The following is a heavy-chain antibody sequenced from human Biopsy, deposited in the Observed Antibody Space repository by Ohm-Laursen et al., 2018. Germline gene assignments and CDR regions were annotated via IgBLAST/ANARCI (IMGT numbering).Heavy chain of an antibody. CDR1: GFSFSTYG. CDR3: ATSTMVRSSGHAFDI. J-gene: IGHJ3*02. Sequence: SLRLSCSASGFSFSTYGIYWVRQAPGKGLEWVAFIWYDGFNRYYADSVKGRFTISRDNSKNTLDLQMNSLRAEDTAVYYCATSTMVRSSGHAFDIWGQGTVVTVS. V-gene: IGHV3-33*07. CDR2: IWYDGFNR. D-gene: IGHD3-10*01.